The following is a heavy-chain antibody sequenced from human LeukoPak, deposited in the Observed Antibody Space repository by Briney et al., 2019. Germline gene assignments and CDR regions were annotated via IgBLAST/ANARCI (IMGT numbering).Heavy chain of an antibody. D-gene: IGHD4-17*01. J-gene: IGHJ4*02. CDR1: GFTFSIYG. CDR3: AKAAYGDCFDY. V-gene: IGHV3-30*18. Sequence: GGSLRLSCAASGFTFSIYGMHWVRQAPGKGLEWVAVISYDGSNKYYADSVKGRFTISRDNSKNTLYLQMNSLRAEDTAVYYCAKAAYGDCFDYWGQGTLVTVSS. CDR2: ISYDGSNK.